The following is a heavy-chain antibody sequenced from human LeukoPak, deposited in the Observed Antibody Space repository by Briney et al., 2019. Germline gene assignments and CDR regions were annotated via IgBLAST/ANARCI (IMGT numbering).Heavy chain of an antibody. CDR2: ISGDGGST. Sequence: PGGSLRLSCAASGFTFYDYAMHWVRQAPGKGLEWVSLISGDGGSTYYADSVKGRFTISRDNSKNSLYLQMNSLRTEDTALYYCAKGTYCSGGSCYGNWFDPWGQGTLVTVSS. V-gene: IGHV3-43*02. J-gene: IGHJ5*02. CDR1: GFTFYDYA. CDR3: AKGTYCSGGSCYGNWFDP. D-gene: IGHD2-15*01.